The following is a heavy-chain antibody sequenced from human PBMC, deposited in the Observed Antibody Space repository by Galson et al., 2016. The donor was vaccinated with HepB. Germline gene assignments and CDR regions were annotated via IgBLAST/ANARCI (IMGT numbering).Heavy chain of an antibody. J-gene: IGHJ4*02. Sequence: SLRLSCAASGFDFSNFAIHWVRQAPGKGLEWVALISSNGSNIYYADSVQGRFTISRDNSRDTLYLQMSNLRTEDTALYFCTREVSDRSGLVHWGQGSLVTVSS. CDR2: ISSNGSNI. CDR3: TREVSDRSGLVH. D-gene: IGHD3-22*01. V-gene: IGHV3-30*04. CDR1: GFDFSNFA.